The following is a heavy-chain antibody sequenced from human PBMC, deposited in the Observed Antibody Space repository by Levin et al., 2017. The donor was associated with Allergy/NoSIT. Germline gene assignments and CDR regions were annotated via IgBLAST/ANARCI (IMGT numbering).Heavy chain of an antibody. Sequence: GGSLRLSCAASGFTFSSYAMHWVRQAPGKGLEWVAVISYDGSNKYYADSVKGRFTISRDNSKNTLYLQMNSLRAEDTAVYYCARDRGYSGYDVGYWGQGTLVTVSS. CDR2: ISYDGSNK. D-gene: IGHD5-12*01. CDR1: GFTFSSYA. V-gene: IGHV3-30*04. J-gene: IGHJ4*02. CDR3: ARDRGYSGYDVGY.